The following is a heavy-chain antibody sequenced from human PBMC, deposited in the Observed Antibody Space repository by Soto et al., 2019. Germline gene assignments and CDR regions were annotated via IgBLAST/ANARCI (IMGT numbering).Heavy chain of an antibody. V-gene: IGHV4-31*09. CDR3: VGSIGAFWFDP. CDR2: IYYSGST. D-gene: IGHD5-12*01. Sequence: SETLSLTCTVSGGSISSGGYYWSWIRQHPGKGLEWIGYIYYSGSTYYNPSLKSRVTISVDRSKNQFSLKLSSVTAADTAVYYCVGSIGAFWFDPWGQGTLVTVSS. CDR1: GGSISSGGYY. J-gene: IGHJ5*02.